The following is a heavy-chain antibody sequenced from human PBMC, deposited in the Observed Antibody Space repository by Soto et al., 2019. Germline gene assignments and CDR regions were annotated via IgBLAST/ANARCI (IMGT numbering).Heavy chain of an antibody. D-gene: IGHD3-22*01. Sequence: EGSLRLSCAASGFTFSNAWMNWVRQAPGKGLEWVGRIKSKTDGGTTDYAAPVKGRFTISRDDSKNTLYLQMNSLKTEDTAVYYCTTDRVTMIVVVITAYYYGMDVWGQGTTVTVSS. CDR2: IKSKTDGGTT. CDR1: GFTFSNAW. CDR3: TTDRVTMIVVVITAYYYGMDV. J-gene: IGHJ6*02. V-gene: IGHV3-15*07.